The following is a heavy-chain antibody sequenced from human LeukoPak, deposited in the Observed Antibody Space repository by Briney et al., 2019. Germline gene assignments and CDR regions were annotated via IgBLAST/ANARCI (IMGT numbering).Heavy chain of an antibody. CDR2: IYYSGST. D-gene: IGHD3-10*01. CDR3: ARDFWRSVLLAPNYYMDV. Sequence: PSHTLSLTCTVSGGSISSGSYYWGWIRQPPGKGLEWIGSIYYSGSTYYNPSLKSQVTISVDTSKNQFSLKLSSVTAADTAVYYCARDFWRSVLLAPNYYMDVWGKGTTVTVSS. CDR1: GGSISSGSYY. J-gene: IGHJ6*03. V-gene: IGHV4-39*07.